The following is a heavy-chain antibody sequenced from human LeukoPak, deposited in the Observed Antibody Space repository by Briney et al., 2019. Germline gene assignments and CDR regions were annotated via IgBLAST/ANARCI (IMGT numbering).Heavy chain of an antibody. V-gene: IGHV1-2*02. CDR2: INPNSGDT. J-gene: IGHJ4*02. Sequence: ASVKVSCKASGYTFSDYYMHWVRQAPGQGLEWMGWINPNSGDTNYAQKFQGRVTMTRDTSISTAYMELSRLRADDTAVYYCATLSISSSSPPPFDYWGQGSLVTVSS. CDR3: ATLSISSSSPPPFDY. CDR1: GYTFSDYY. D-gene: IGHD6-6*01.